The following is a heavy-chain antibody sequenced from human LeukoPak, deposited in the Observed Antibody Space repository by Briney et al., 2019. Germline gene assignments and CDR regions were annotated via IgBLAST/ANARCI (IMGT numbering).Heavy chain of an antibody. Sequence: PSETLSLTCAVYGGSFSGYYWSWIRQPPGKGLEWIGEINHSGSTNYNPSLKSRVTISVDTSKNQFSLKLSSATAADTAVYYCARGALRYFDWLLRFDYFDYWGQGTLVTVSS. CDR2: INHSGST. CDR3: ARGALRYFDWLLRFDYFDY. CDR1: GGSFSGYY. J-gene: IGHJ4*02. V-gene: IGHV4-34*01. D-gene: IGHD3-9*01.